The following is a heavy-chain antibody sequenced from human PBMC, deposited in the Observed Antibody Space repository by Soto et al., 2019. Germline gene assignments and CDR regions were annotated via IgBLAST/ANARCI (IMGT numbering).Heavy chain of an antibody. CDR2: TCHSGST. CDR1: GGAISSSNW. V-gene: IGHV4-4*02. J-gene: IGHJ4*02. Sequence: QVQLQESAPGLVKPSGTLSLTCAVSGGAISSSNWWSWVRQPPGKGLAWIGETCHSGSTNYHPTLSLRVNISVDKATNQSSLNLTLATDGDTAVYYCWRDFGDGGYCDYWGQGTRVTVSS. CDR3: WRDFGDGGYCDY. D-gene: IGHD3-10*01.